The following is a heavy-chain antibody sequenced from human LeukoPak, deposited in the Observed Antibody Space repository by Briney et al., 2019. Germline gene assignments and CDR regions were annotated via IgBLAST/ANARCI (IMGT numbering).Heavy chain of an antibody. CDR3: ARDSPGGSSSRTDY. D-gene: IGHD6-13*01. Sequence: GGSLRLSCAASGFIFGKSWMHWVRQAPGKGLVWVSRTDGSSTTYADSVKGRFSVSMDNAQNTLYLQMNSLRVEDTAVYYCARDSPGGSSSRTDYWGQGTLVTVSS. J-gene: IGHJ4*02. CDR2: TDGSST. V-gene: IGHV3-74*01. CDR1: GFIFGKSW.